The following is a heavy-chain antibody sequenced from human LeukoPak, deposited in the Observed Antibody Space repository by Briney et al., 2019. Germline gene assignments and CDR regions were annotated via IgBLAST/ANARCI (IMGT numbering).Heavy chain of an antibody. J-gene: IGHJ3*02. Sequence: GGSLRLSCAASGFSFSGYEMNWLRQAPGKGLEWVSYISSSGSSIYYADSVKGRFTISRDNAKNSLYLQMNSLRAEDTAVYYFARDPGGGHDVFDIGGQGTMVTVFS. CDR1: GFSFSGYE. CDR2: ISSSGSSI. V-gene: IGHV3-48*03. D-gene: IGHD3-16*01. CDR3: ARDPGGGHDVFDI.